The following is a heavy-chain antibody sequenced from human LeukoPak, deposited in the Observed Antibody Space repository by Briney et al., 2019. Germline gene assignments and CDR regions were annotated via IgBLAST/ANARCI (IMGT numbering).Heavy chain of an antibody. J-gene: IGHJ6*03. CDR2: ISGGGGNT. CDR1: GFIFSNYA. Sequence: PGGSLRLSCAGSGFIFSNYAMSWVRQAPGKGLKWVSAISGGGGNTNYADSVKGGFTISSENSNKTLYLQINRLRAEDTPVYYCVKEGGDSDYYCYYMDVWGKGTTVTVSS. D-gene: IGHD4-17*01. V-gene: IGHV3-23*01. CDR3: VKEGGDSDYYCYYMDV.